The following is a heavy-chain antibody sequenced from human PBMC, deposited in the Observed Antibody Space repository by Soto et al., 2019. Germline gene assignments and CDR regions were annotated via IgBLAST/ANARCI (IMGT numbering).Heavy chain of an antibody. J-gene: IGHJ4*02. CDR1: GGSISSSSYY. Sequence: SETLYLTCTVSGGSISSSSYYWGWIRQPPGKGLEWIGSIYYSGSTYYNPSLKSRVTISVDTSKNQFSLKLSSVTAADTAVYYCARDIAAAGMGLFDYWGQGTLVTAPQ. CDR3: ARDIAAAGMGLFDY. V-gene: IGHV4-39*02. CDR2: IYYSGST. D-gene: IGHD6-13*01.